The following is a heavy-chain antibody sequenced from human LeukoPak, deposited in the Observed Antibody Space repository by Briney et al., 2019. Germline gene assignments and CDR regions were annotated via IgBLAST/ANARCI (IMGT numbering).Heavy chain of an antibody. CDR2: IYTSGST. J-gene: IGHJ4*02. CDR1: GGSISSYY. V-gene: IGHV4-4*07. CDR3: ARDNPVAGTGNY. D-gene: IGHD6-19*01. Sequence: SETLSLTCTVSGGSISSYYWSWIRQPAGKGLEWIGRIYTSGSTDYNPSLKSRVTMSVDTSKNQFSLKLSSVTAADTAVYYCARDNPVAGTGNYWGQGTLVTVSS.